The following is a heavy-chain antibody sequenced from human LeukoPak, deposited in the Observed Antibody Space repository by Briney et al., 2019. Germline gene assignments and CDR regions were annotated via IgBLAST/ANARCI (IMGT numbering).Heavy chain of an antibody. CDR1: GGSISSGNW. CDR3: ARGVWGSYRYTGSFDY. Sequence: PSETLSLTCAVSGGSISSGNWWSWVRQPPGKGLEWIGEIYHSGSTNYNPSLKSRVTISVDNSNNHFSLKLSSVTAADTAVYYCARGVWGSYRYTGSFDYWGQGTLVIVSS. J-gene: IGHJ4*02. CDR2: IYHSGST. D-gene: IGHD3-16*02. V-gene: IGHV4-4*02.